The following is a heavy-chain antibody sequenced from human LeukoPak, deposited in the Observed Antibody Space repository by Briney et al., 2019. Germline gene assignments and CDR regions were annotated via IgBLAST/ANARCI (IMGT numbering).Heavy chain of an antibody. CDR1: GGSFSGYY. CDR3: ARMRKGYYDSSGSNWFDP. J-gene: IGHJ5*02. Sequence: SETLSLTCAVYGGSFSGYYWSWIRRPPGKGLEWIGEINHSGSTNYNPSLKSRVTISVDTSKNQFSLKLSSVTAADTAVYYYARMRKGYYDSSGSNWFDPWGQGTLVTVSS. CDR2: INHSGST. D-gene: IGHD3-22*01. V-gene: IGHV4-34*01.